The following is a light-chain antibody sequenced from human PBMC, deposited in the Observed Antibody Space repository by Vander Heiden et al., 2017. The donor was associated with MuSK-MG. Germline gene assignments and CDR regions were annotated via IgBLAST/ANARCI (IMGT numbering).Light chain of an antibody. CDR2: GAS. CDR3: QQNDKWPPLT. J-gene: IGKJ4*01. CDR1: QSVSSN. Sequence: VMTQSPATLSVSPGERATLSCRASQSVSSNLAWYQQKPGQAPRLLIDGASTRATDNPDRFSGSGYGTEFTLTISRLQSEDFAVYYCQQNDKWPPLTFGEGTKVEIK. V-gene: IGKV3-15*01.